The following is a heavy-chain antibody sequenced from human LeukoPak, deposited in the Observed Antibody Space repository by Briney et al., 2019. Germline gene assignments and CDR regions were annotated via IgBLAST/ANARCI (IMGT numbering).Heavy chain of an antibody. V-gene: IGHV4-59*01. CDR1: GGSISSYH. CDR2: IYYSGSS. CDR3: ARVPRSYYYYYYMDV. J-gene: IGHJ6*03. Sequence: SETLSLTCSVSGGSISSYHWSWIRQPPGKGLEWLGYIYYSGSSNYNPSLKSRVTISVDTSKNQFSLKLSSVTAADTAVYYCARVPRSYYYYYYMDVWGKGTTVTVS.